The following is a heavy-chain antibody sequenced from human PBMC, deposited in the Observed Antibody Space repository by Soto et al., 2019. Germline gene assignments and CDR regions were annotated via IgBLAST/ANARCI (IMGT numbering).Heavy chain of an antibody. Sequence: EVQLLESGGGLVQPGGSLRLSCGGSGFTFNDFEMNWVRQAPGKGPEWLAYIDGSGATKKYADSVRGRFTISTDNPNNSLFLQMSSLSAADTPIYYCARGFGGFNYWGQGTLVSVSS. CDR2: IDGSGATK. J-gene: IGHJ4*02. V-gene: IGHV3-48*03. CDR3: ARGFGGFNY. CDR1: GFTFNDFE. D-gene: IGHD3-10*01.